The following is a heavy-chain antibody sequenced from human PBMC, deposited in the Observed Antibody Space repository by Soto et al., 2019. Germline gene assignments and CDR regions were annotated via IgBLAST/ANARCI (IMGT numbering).Heavy chain of an antibody. Sequence: ASVKVSCKASGYTFTSYGITWERQAPGQGLEWMGRIIAYNGNTNYAQKLQCRVTMTTDTSTSTAYMELRSLSSDDTAVYYCARAHDVLIETYYYYGMDVWGRGTTVTVSS. J-gene: IGHJ6*02. CDR1: GYTFTSYG. V-gene: IGHV1-18*01. CDR2: IIAYNGNT. D-gene: IGHD2-8*01. CDR3: ARAHDVLIETYYYYGMDV.